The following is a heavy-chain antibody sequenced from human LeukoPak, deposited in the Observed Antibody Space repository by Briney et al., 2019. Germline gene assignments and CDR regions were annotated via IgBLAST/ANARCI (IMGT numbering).Heavy chain of an antibody. Sequence: GRSLRLSCAASGFTFDDYAMHWVRQAPGKGLEWVSGISWNSGTIGYADSVKGRFTISRDNAKNSLYLQMNSLRAEDMALYYCAKGGGGSVWNYMDVWGKGTTVTVSS. CDR2: ISWNSGTI. D-gene: IGHD2-15*01. J-gene: IGHJ6*03. CDR1: GFTFDDYA. V-gene: IGHV3-9*03. CDR3: AKGGGGSVWNYMDV.